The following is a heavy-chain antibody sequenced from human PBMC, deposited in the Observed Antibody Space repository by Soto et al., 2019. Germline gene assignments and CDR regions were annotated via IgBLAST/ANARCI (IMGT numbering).Heavy chain of an antibody. Sequence: SETLSLTCTVSGGSISSSSYYWGWIRQPPGKGLEWIGSIYYSGSTYYNPSLKSRVTISVDTSKNQFSLKLSSVTAADTAVYYCARGMATIIVWFDPWGRGTLVTVS. D-gene: IGHD5-12*01. CDR3: ARGMATIIVWFDP. CDR2: IYYSGST. CDR1: GGSISSSSYY. J-gene: IGHJ5*02. V-gene: IGHV4-39*01.